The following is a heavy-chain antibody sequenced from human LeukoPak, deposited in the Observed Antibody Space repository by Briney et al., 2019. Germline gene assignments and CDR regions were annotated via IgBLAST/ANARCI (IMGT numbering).Heavy chain of an antibody. J-gene: IGHJ4*02. Sequence: SETLSLTCNVSGASINTFLWTWIRQPPGKGLEWIGYVYSSGSTNYNPSLTSRVTMSVDTSKNQFSLKLSSVTAADTAVYYCARDRYYYDSSGYYQLDYWGQGTLVTVSS. CDR2: VYSSGST. CDR3: ARDRYYYDSSGYYQLDY. V-gene: IGHV4-59*12. D-gene: IGHD3-22*01. CDR1: GASINTFL.